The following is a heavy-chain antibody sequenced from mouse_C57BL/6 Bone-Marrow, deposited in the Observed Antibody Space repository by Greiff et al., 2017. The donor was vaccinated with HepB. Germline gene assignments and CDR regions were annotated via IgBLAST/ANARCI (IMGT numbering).Heavy chain of an antibody. J-gene: IGHJ3*01. V-gene: IGHV1-50*01. CDR1: GYTFTSYW. CDR3: ARKGWLRFAY. D-gene: IGHD2-3*01. CDR2: IDPSDSYT. Sequence: QVQLQQPGAELVKPGASVKLSCKASGYTFTSYWMQWVKQRPGQGLEWIGEIDPSDSYTNYNQKFKGKATLTVDTSSSTAYMQLSSLTSEDSAVYYCARKGWLRFAYWGQGTRVTVSA.